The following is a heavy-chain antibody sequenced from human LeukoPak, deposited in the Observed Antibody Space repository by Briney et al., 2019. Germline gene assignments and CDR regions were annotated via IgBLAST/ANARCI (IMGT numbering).Heavy chain of an antibody. J-gene: IGHJ4*02. CDR3: AKDIGPLRSWYDSSGFDY. Sequence: GGSLRLSCAASGFTFDDYAMHWVRQAPGKGLEWVSGISWNSGSIGYADSVKGRFTISRDNAKNSLYLQMNSLRAEDMALYYCAKDIGPLRSWYDSSGFDYWGQGTLVTVSS. D-gene: IGHD3-22*01. V-gene: IGHV3-9*03. CDR1: GFTFDDYA. CDR2: ISWNSGSI.